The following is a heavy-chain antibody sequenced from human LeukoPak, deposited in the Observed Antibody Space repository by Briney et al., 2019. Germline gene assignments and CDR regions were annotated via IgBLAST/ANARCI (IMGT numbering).Heavy chain of an antibody. J-gene: IGHJ6*02. V-gene: IGHV3-23*01. CDR1: GFTFSSYA. CDR3: AKALGSGARAYYYYGMDV. Sequence: GGSLRLSCAASGFTFSSYAMSWVRQAPGKGLERVSGISGSIGSTYHADSVRGGFPISRDNSKSTLNLQMNSLRAEDTAVYYCAKALGSGARAYYYYGMDVWGQGTTVTVSS. D-gene: IGHD3-10*01. CDR2: ISGSIGST.